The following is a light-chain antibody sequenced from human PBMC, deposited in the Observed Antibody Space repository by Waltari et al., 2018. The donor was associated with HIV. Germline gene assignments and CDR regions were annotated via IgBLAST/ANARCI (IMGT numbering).Light chain of an antibody. J-gene: IGLJ2*01. CDR2: EDD. V-gene: IGLV6-57*04. Sequence: NFMLTQPHSVSESPVKTVTISCTRSSGKIGSYSVSWYQRRPGSAPTTLIYEDDKRPSGVPDRFSGSIDSSSNSASLTISGLKTEDEADYYCQSYYLTNVVFGGGTKLTVL. CDR1: SGKIGSYS. CDR3: QSYYLTNVV.